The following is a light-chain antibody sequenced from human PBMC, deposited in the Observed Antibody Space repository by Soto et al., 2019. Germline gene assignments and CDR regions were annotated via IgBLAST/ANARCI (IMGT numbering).Light chain of an antibody. CDR2: GAS. J-gene: IGKJ1*01. V-gene: IGKV3-15*01. CDR3: QQYNNWPLWT. Sequence: EIVMTQSPDTLSVSPGERATLSCRASQSVNSKLAWYQQKPGQAPRLLIYGASTRATDIPARFSGSGSGTEFTLTISSLLSEDFAVYFCQQYNNWPLWTFGQGTKVEVK. CDR1: QSVNSK.